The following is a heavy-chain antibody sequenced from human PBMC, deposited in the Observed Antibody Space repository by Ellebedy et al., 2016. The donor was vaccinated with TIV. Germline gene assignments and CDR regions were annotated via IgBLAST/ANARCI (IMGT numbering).Heavy chain of an antibody. CDR3: ERERLRFLEWLFGN. J-gene: IGHJ4*02. CDR1: GFTFTSYA. D-gene: IGHD3-3*01. V-gene: IGHV3-23*01. Sequence: PGGSLRLSCAASGFTFTSYAMSWVRQPPDKGLEWVSGFGVSGDSTYYPDSVKGRFTISRDNSKNTLYLQMNSLRAEDTAVYYCERERLRFLEWLFGNWGQGTLVTVSS. CDR2: FGVSGDST.